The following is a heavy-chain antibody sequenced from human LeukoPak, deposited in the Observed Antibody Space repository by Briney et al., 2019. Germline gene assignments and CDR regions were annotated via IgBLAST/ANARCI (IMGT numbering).Heavy chain of an antibody. Sequence: ASVKVSCKASGYTFTSYDINWVRQATGQGLEWMGWMNPNSGITGYAQKFQGRVTITRNTSISTAYMELSSLRSEGTAVYYCAGVPVYCSSTSCYEGGHFDYWGQGTLVTVSS. CDR1: GYTFTSYD. J-gene: IGHJ4*02. V-gene: IGHV1-8*03. CDR3: AGVPVYCSSTSCYEGGHFDY. CDR2: MNPNSGIT. D-gene: IGHD2-2*01.